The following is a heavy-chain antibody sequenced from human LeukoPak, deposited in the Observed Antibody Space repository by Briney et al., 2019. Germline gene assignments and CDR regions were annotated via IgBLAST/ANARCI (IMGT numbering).Heavy chain of an antibody. CDR2: IYYSGST. V-gene: IGHV4-31*03. CDR1: GGSISSCGYY. CDR3: ARDRGYVPFDY. D-gene: IGHD5-12*01. Sequence: SETLSLTCTVSGGSISSCGYYWSWIRQHPGKHLEWLGYIYYSGSTYYNPSLKSRVMISADTSKNQFSLKLSSVTDADTAVYYCARDRGYVPFDYWGQGTLVTVSS. J-gene: IGHJ4*02.